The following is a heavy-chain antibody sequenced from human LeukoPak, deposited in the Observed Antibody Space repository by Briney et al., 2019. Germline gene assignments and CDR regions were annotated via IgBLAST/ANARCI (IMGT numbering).Heavy chain of an antibody. Sequence: GGSLRLSCAASGFTFSSYSMNWVRLAPGKGLEWVSSISSSSSYIYYADSVKGRFTISRDNAKNSLYLQMNSLRAEDTAVYYCARGSSSWYDAFDIWGQGTMVTVSS. V-gene: IGHV3-21*01. J-gene: IGHJ3*02. CDR2: ISSSSSYI. CDR1: GFTFSSYS. CDR3: ARGSSSWYDAFDI. D-gene: IGHD6-13*01.